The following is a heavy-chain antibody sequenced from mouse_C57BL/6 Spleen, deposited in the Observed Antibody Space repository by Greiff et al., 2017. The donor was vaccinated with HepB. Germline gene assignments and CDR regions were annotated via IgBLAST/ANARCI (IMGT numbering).Heavy chain of an antibody. Sequence: EVQLQQSGPELVKPGASVKISCKASGYSFTGYYMNWVKQSPEKSLEWIGEINPSTGGTTYNQKFKAKATLTVDKSSSTAYMQLKSLTSEDSAVYYCARGGYDGYYYFDYWGQGTTLTVSS. CDR1: GYSFTGYY. CDR2: INPSTGGT. J-gene: IGHJ2*01. D-gene: IGHD2-3*01. V-gene: IGHV1-42*01. CDR3: ARGGYDGYYYFDY.